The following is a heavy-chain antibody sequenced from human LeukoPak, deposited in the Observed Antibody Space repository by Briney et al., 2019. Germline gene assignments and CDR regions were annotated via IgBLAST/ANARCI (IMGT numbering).Heavy chain of an antibody. CDR2: IRYDGSNK. J-gene: IGHJ4*02. CDR1: GFTFSSYG. V-gene: IGHV3-30*02. D-gene: IGHD3-22*01. CDR3: AKDPRYYYDSSGY. Sequence: GGSLRLSCAASGFTFSSYGMHWVRQAPGKGLEWVAFIRYDGSNKYYADSVKGRFTISRDNSKNTLYLQMNSLRAEDTAVYYCAKDPRYYYDSSGYWGQGTLVTVSS.